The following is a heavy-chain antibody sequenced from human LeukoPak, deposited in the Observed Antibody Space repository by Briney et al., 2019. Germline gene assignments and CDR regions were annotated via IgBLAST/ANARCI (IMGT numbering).Heavy chain of an antibody. D-gene: IGHD6-13*01. Sequence: GGSLRLSCATSGFTFSVYWMNWVRQAPGKGLEWVSFISGSSSYIYYADSVKGRFTISRDNAKNSLYLQVNSLRAEDTAVYYCARGGDFSSSWYPTGFDYWGQGTLVTVSS. CDR2: ISGSSSYI. V-gene: IGHV3-21*01. CDR1: GFTFSVYW. J-gene: IGHJ4*02. CDR3: ARGGDFSSSWYPTGFDY.